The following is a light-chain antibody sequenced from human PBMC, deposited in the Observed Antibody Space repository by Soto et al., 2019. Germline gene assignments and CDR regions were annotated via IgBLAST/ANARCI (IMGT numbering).Light chain of an antibody. CDR3: ASWEDSLNGWV. Sequence: QSVLTQPPSASGTPGQRVTISCSGSSSNVGINTVSWYQQLPGTAPKVLIYSDDQRPSGVPDRFSGSRSGSSASLAISGLQSGDEADYYCASWEDSLNGWVIGGGTKLTVL. CDR1: SSNVGINT. J-gene: IGLJ3*02. CDR2: SDD. V-gene: IGLV1-44*01.